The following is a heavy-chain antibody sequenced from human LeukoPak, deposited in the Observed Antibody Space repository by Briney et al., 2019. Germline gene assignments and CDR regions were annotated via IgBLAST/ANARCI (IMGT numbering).Heavy chain of an antibody. V-gene: IGHV3-23*01. J-gene: IGHJ5*02. CDR3: AKSTLPAAMPRWFDP. D-gene: IGHD2-2*01. Sequence: GGSLRLSCAASGFTFSSYAMSWVRQAPGKGLEWVSAISGSGGSTYYADSVKGRFTISRDNSKNTLYLRMNSLRAEDTAVYYCAKSTLPAAMPRWFDPWGQGTLVTVSS. CDR1: GFTFSSYA. CDR2: ISGSGGST.